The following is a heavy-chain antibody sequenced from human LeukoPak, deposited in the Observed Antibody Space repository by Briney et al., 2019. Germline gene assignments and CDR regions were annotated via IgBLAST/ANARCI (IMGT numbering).Heavy chain of an antibody. CDR2: IWYDGNNK. CDR1: GFTFSSFG. J-gene: IGHJ4*02. CDR3: ARAFTSTGYYYVEY. Sequence: GRSLTLSCAASGFTFSSFGMHWVRQAPGKGLEWVAVIWYDGNNKYYADSVKGRFTISRDNSKNTLYLQMNSLRAEDTAVYYCARAFTSTGYYYVEYWGQGTLVTVS. D-gene: IGHD3-22*01. V-gene: IGHV3-33*01.